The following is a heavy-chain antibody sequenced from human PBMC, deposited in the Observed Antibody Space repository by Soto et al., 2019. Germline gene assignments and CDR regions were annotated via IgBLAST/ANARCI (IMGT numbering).Heavy chain of an antibody. V-gene: IGHV4-31*03. Sequence: PSETLSLTCTASGGSISSGGYYWSWIRQHPGKGLEWIGYIYYSGSTYYNPSLKSRVTISVDTSKNQFSLKLSSVTAADTAVYYCARERTMVRGVIDYWGQGTLVTVSS. CDR2: IYYSGST. J-gene: IGHJ4*02. D-gene: IGHD3-10*01. CDR3: ARERTMVRGVIDY. CDR1: GGSISSGGYY.